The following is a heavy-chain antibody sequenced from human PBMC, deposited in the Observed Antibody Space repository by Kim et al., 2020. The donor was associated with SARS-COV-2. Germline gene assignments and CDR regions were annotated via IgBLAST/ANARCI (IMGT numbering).Heavy chain of an antibody. CDR1: GFTFSSYA. Sequence: GGSLRLSCAASGFTFSSYAMSWVRQAPGKGLEWVSAISGSGGSTYYADSVKGRFTISRDNSKNTLYLQMNSLRAEDTAVYYCAKDPPASHGGEDWFDPWGQGTLVTVSS. CDR2: ISGSGGST. J-gene: IGHJ5*02. D-gene: IGHD2-21*01. CDR3: AKDPPASHGGEDWFDP. V-gene: IGHV3-23*01.